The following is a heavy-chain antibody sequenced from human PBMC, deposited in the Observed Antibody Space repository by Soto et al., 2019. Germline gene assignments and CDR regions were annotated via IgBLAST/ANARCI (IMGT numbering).Heavy chain of an antibody. CDR3: AGYSGTYLYFDY. CDR2: INANNGNT. CDR1: GYTFTGYY. V-gene: IGHV1-18*04. Sequence: ASVKVSCKASGYTFTGYYMHWVRQAPGQGLEWMGWINANNGNTNYAQKLQGRVTMTTDTSTSTAYMELRSLRSDDTAVYYCAGYSGTYLYFDYWGQGTLVTVSS. D-gene: IGHD1-26*01. J-gene: IGHJ4*02.